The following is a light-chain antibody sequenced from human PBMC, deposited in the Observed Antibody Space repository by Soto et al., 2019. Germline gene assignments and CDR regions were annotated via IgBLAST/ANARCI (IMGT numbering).Light chain of an antibody. CDR3: QQYGSSPRT. V-gene: IGKV3-20*01. CDR1: QSVTSSF. Sequence: DIVLTQSPATLSLSPVERATLSCRASQSVTSSFLAWYRHNPGQAPRLLIYGASSRATGIPDRFSGSGSGTDFTLTISRLEPEDFAVYYCQQYGSSPRTFGQGTKVDIK. CDR2: GAS. J-gene: IGKJ1*01.